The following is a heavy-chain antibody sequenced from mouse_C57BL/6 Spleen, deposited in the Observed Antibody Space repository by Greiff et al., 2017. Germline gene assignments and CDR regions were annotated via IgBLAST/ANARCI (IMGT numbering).Heavy chain of an antibody. Sequence: VKLMESGPELVKPGASVKISCKASGYAFSSSWMNWVKQRPGKGLEWIGRIYPGDGDTNYNGKFKGKATLTADKSSSTAYMQLSSLTSEDSAVYFCATLDSPYYAMDYWGQGTSVTVSS. CDR1: GYAFSSSW. D-gene: IGHD3-2*01. V-gene: IGHV1-82*01. CDR3: ATLDSPYYAMDY. J-gene: IGHJ4*01. CDR2: IYPGDGDT.